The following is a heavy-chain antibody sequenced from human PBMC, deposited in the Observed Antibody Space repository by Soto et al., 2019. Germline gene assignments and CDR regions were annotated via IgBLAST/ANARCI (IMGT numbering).Heavy chain of an antibody. V-gene: IGHV3-48*01. J-gene: IGHJ4*02. D-gene: IGHD6-19*01. Sequence: GESLKISCAASGFTFSSYSMNWVRQAPGKGLEWVSYISSSSSTIYYADSVKGRFTISRDNAKNSLYLQMNSLRAEDTAVYYCARDRYSSGPWAFDYWGQGTLVTVSS. CDR2: ISSSSSTI. CDR3: ARDRYSSGPWAFDY. CDR1: GFTFSSYS.